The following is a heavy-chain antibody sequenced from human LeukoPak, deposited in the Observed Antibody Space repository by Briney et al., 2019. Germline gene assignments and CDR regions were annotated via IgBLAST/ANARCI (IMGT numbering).Heavy chain of an antibody. CDR2: INPNSGGT. Sequence: ASVKVSCKASGYTFTVYYMHWVRQAPGQGLEWMGRINPNSGGTNYAQKFQGRVTMTRDTSISTAYMELSRLRSDDTAVYYCARDKATTKGDYWGQGTLVTVSS. CDR3: ARDKATTKGDY. J-gene: IGHJ4*02. CDR1: GYTFTVYY. V-gene: IGHV1-2*06. D-gene: IGHD5-12*01.